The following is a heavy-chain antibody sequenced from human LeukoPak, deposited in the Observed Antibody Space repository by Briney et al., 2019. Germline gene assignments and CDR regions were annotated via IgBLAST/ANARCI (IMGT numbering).Heavy chain of an antibody. J-gene: IGHJ4*02. V-gene: IGHV3-21*01. CDR3: ARDAPDHSESYQTEFDY. D-gene: IGHD1-26*01. CDR1: GFTFSSYS. Sequence: PGGSLRLSCAASGFTFSSYSMNWVRQAPGKGLEWVSSISSSSSYIYYADSVKGRFTISRDNAKNSLYLQMNSLRAEDTAVYYCARDAPDHSESYQTEFDYWGQGTLVTVSS. CDR2: ISSSSSYI.